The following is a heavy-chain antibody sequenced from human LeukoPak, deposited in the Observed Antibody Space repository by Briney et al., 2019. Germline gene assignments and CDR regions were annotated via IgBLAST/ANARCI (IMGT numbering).Heavy chain of an antibody. CDR2: FGSDLTFT. Sequence: GGSLRLSCVGSGFTFNHYSTNWVRQAPGKGLEWVSSFGSDLTFTSYADSVKGRFTISRDNAESSIYLHMNSLRDDDTAIYYCARDRLGDGYIREFDSWGQGTLVTVSS. D-gene: IGHD5-24*01. CDR1: GFTFNHYS. J-gene: IGHJ4*02. CDR3: ARDRLGDGYIREFDS. V-gene: IGHV3-21*04.